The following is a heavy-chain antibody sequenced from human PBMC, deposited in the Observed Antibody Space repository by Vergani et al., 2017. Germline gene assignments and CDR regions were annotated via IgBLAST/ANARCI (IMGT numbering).Heavy chain of an antibody. CDR3: AREGWELPRRHFDY. J-gene: IGHJ4*02. V-gene: IGHV3-33*01. CDR2: IWYDGSNK. Sequence: QVQLVESGGGVVQPGRSLRLSCAASGFTFSSYGMHWVRQAPGKGLEWVAVIWYDGSNKYYADSVKGRFTISRDNSKNTLYLQMNSLRAEDTAVYYCAREGWELPRRHFDYWGQGTLVTVSS. D-gene: IGHD1-26*01. CDR1: GFTFSSYG.